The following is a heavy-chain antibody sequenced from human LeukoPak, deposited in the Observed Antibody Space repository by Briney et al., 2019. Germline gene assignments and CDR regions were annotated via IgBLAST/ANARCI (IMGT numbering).Heavy chain of an antibody. CDR3: AKGLPYCSGGSCSDY. D-gene: IGHD2-15*01. J-gene: IGHJ4*02. CDR2: ISGSGGST. CDR1: GFTFSSYA. V-gene: IGHV3-23*01. Sequence: PGGSLGLSCAASGFTFSSYAMGWVRQAPGKGLEWVSAISGSGGSTYYADSVKGRFTISRDNSKNTLYLQMNSLRAEDTAVYYCAKGLPYCSGGSCSDYWGQGTLVTVSS.